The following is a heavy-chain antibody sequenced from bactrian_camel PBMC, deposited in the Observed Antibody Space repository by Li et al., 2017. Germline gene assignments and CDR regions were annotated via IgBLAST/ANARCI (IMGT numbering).Heavy chain of an antibody. CDR3: AAEGGYGLSYCQSADYRY. D-gene: IGHD5*01. Sequence: VQLVESGGGLVQLGGSLRLSCAASGFTFVSSGMSWVRQAPGKGLEWVLAINSFGDNTYHADSVKGRFTISRDNAKNTLYLRMNSLKPEDTAMYYCAAEGGYGLSYCQSADYRYWGQGTQVTVS. V-gene: IGHV3S40*01. CDR1: GFTFVSSG. CDR2: INSFGDNT. J-gene: IGHJ4*01.